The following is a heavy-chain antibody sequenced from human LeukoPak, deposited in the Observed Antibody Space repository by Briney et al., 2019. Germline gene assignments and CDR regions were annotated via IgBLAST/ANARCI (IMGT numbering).Heavy chain of an antibody. D-gene: IGHD1-26*01. V-gene: IGHV3-74*03. CDR1: GFTFSSYW. Sequence: GGSLRLSCAASGFTFSSYWMHWVRQAPGKGLVGVSRIYSDGSSYTADSVEGRFTISRDNAKDTLYLQMNSLRVEDTAVYYCARGGGIYGLWDYWGQGTLVTVSS. J-gene: IGHJ4*02. CDR2: IYSDGSSY. CDR3: ARGGGIYGLWDY.